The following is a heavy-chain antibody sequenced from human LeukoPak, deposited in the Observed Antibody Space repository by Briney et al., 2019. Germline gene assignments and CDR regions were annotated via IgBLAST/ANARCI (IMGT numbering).Heavy chain of an antibody. CDR1: GYTFTGYY. J-gene: IGHJ6*02. CDR2: INPNSGGT. CDR3: ARDPSSGDDILTGYIYYYYYGMGV. Sequence: ASVNVSCKASGYTFTGYYMHWVRQAPGQGLEWMGWINPNSGGTNYAQKFQGRVTMTRDTSISTAYMELSRLRSDDTAVYYCARDPSSGDDILTGYIYYYYYGMGVWGQGTTVTVSS. D-gene: IGHD3-9*01. V-gene: IGHV1-2*02.